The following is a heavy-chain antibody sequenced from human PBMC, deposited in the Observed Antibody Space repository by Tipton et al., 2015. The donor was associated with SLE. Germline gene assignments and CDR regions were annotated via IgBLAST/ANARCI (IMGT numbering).Heavy chain of an antibody. Sequence: TLSLTCTVSGGSISSYYWSWIRQPPGKGLEWIGYIYYSGSTNYNPSLKSRVTISVDTSKNQFSLKLSSVTAADTAVYYCARAAKAAAGNRYYYYYMDVWGKGTTVTVSS. V-gene: IGHV4-59*01. CDR1: GGSISSYY. J-gene: IGHJ6*03. D-gene: IGHD6-13*01. CDR3: ARAAKAAAGNRYYYYYMDV. CDR2: IYYSGST.